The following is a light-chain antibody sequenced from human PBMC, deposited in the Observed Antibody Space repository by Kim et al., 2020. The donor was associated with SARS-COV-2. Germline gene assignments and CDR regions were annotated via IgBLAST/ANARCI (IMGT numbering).Light chain of an antibody. Sequence: ASGGDRVTITGRASQGIRNDLGWYQQKPGKAPKLLIYAASSLQSGVPSRFSGSGSGTDFTLTISSLQPEDFATYYCLQDYNYPLTFGGGTKVDIK. V-gene: IGKV1-6*01. CDR3: LQDYNYPLT. CDR1: QGIRND. CDR2: AAS. J-gene: IGKJ4*01.